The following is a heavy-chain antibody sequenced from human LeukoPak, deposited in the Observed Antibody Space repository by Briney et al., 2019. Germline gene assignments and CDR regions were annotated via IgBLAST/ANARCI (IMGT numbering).Heavy chain of an antibody. CDR3: GKLAGKTVTVMVVVTIDS. CDR1: GFTLSSSA. Sequence: GSLRLSCAVSGFTLSSSAMSWVRQAPGKGLEWVAAISDSGATSFYADSVRGRFTISRDNSKNTLYLQMNSLRAEDTAIYYCGKLAGKTVTVMVVVTIDSWGQGTLVTVSS. V-gene: IGHV3-23*01. J-gene: IGHJ4*02. D-gene: IGHD2-15*01. CDR2: ISDSGATS.